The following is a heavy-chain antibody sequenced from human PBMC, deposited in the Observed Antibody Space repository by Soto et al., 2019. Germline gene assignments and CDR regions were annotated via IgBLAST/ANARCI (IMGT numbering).Heavy chain of an antibody. CDR3: AKHRYCYGGTCYSGEFDP. V-gene: IGHV4-59*08. Sequence: SETLSLTCTVSGGSINNYYWSWIRQPPGKGLEWIGYIYYSGRTNYNPSLKSRVTISVDTSKNQFSLKLSSVTAADTAVYYCAKHRYCYGGTCYSGEFDPWGQGTPVTVSS. J-gene: IGHJ5*02. CDR1: GGSINNYY. CDR2: IYYSGRT. D-gene: IGHD2-15*01.